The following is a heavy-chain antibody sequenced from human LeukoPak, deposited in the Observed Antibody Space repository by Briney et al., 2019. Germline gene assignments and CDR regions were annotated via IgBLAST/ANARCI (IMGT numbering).Heavy chain of an antibody. CDR3: ARDQDDY. CDR1: GFTVSRSY. V-gene: IGHV3-66*01. Sequence: GGSLRLSCAASGFTVSRSYMSWVRQAPGKGLEWVSGIYSGGRTYHADSVKGRFTISRDNSKNTVYLQMNGLRAEDTAVYYCARDQDDYWGQGTLVTVSS. CDR2: IYSGGRT. J-gene: IGHJ4*02.